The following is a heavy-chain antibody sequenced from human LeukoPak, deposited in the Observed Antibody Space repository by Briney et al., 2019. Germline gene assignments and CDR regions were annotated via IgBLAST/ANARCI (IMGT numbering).Heavy chain of an antibody. CDR3: AKSRSSIAAAINY. CDR2: ISGSGGSGSST. V-gene: IGHV3-23*01. D-gene: IGHD6-13*01. J-gene: IGHJ4*02. CDR1: GFTFNNYA. Sequence: GGSLRLSCAASGFTFNNYAMSWVRQAPGEGLEWVSTISGSGGSGSSTYYADSVKGRFTISRDNSNNTLYLQVNSLRAEDTAVCFCAKSRSSIAAAINYWGQGTLVTVSS.